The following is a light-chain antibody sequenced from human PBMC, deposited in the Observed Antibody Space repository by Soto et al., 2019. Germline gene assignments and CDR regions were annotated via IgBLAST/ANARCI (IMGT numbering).Light chain of an antibody. Sequence: EIVMTQSPATLSVSPGERATLSCRASQSISSNLGWYQQRPGQAPRLLIYGASTRATGIPARFSGSGSGTEFSLSISSLRSEDFAVFFCLQCIAWRLMTFGQGTRLEIK. J-gene: IGKJ5*01. CDR1: QSISSN. V-gene: IGKV3-15*01. CDR2: GAS. CDR3: LQCIAWRLMT.